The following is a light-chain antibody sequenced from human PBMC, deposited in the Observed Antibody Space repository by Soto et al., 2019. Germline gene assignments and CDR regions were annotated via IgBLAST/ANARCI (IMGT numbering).Light chain of an antibody. CDR1: SSDVGAYNY. V-gene: IGLV2-8*01. CDR3: TSYAGSNIGV. CDR2: EVS. J-gene: IGLJ3*02. Sequence: QSVLTQPLSASGSPGQSVTISCTGTSSDVGAYNYVSWYQQYPGKAPKLMIYEVSKRPSGVPDRFSGSKSGKTASLTVSGLQPEDEADYYCTSYAGSNIGVFGGGTKVTVL.